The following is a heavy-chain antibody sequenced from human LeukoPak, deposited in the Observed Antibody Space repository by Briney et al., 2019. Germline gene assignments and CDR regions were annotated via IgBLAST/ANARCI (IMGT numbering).Heavy chain of an antibody. J-gene: IGHJ5*02. Sequence: GESLKISCKGSGYSSTNHWIGWVRQMPGKGLELMGIIYPDDSDTRYSPSFQGQVTISADKSINTAYLQWSSLKASDTAMYYCARRYCSRTSCLFQFDPWGLGTLVTVSS. CDR1: GYSSTNHW. D-gene: IGHD2-2*01. CDR2: IYPDDSDT. CDR3: ARRYCSRTSCLFQFDP. V-gene: IGHV5-51*01.